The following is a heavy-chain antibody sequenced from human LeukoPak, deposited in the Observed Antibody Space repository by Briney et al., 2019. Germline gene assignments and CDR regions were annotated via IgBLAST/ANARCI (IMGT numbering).Heavy chain of an antibody. CDR3: ARDWGSIKVIADY. D-gene: IGHD7-27*01. CDR2: ISSNSDNT. Sequence: ASVTVSCRATGYTFTSYGISWVRQPPGQGLEWMGWISSNSDNTNYAQKLQGRVTMNTDTSTSTAYMELRSLRSDDTALYFCARDWGSIKVIADYWGQGTLVTVS. CDR1: GYTFTSYG. J-gene: IGHJ4*02. V-gene: IGHV1-18*01.